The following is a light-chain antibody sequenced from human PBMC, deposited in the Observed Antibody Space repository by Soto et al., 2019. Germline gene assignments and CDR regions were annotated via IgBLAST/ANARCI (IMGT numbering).Light chain of an antibody. V-gene: IGKV3-20*01. CDR3: QQYYDSLVLS. CDR2: GAS. Sequence: EIVLTQSPGTLSLSPGERATLSCRASQSVSSSYLAWYQQKPGQAPRLLIYGASSRATGIPDRFRGSGSGTDFTLTINSLQAEDVAVYYCQQYYDSLVLSFGGGTKVDIK. J-gene: IGKJ4*01. CDR1: QSVSSSY.